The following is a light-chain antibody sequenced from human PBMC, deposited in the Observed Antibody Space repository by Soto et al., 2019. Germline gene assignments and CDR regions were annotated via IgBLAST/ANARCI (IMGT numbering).Light chain of an antibody. CDR3: QQYGGSPPIT. Sequence: EIVFTQSPCTLSLSPGERATLSCRASQSVGSGYLAWYQQKPGQAPRLLIYGASIRAAGIPDRFSGSGSGADFTLTISRLEPEDFAVYYCQQYGGSPPITFGQGTRLEIK. V-gene: IGKV3-20*01. J-gene: IGKJ5*01. CDR2: GAS. CDR1: QSVGSGY.